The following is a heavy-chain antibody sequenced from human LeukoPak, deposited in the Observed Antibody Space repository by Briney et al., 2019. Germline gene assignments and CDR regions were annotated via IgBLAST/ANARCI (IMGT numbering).Heavy chain of an antibody. CDR2: IYYSGST. V-gene: IGHV4-39*07. CDR1: GGSISSSSYY. D-gene: IGHD1-26*01. J-gene: IGHJ3*02. Sequence: SETLSLTCTVSGGSISSSSYYWGWIRQPPGKGLEWIGSIYYSGSTYYNPSLKSRVTISVDTSKNQFSLKLSSVTAADTAVYYCASGGATRWAFDIWGQGTMVTVSS. CDR3: ASGGATRWAFDI.